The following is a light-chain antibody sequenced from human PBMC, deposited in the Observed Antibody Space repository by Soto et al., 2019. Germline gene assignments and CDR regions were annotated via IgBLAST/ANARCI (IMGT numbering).Light chain of an antibody. V-gene: IGKV3-20*01. CDR3: HQFGSSPPAFT. CDR1: QSVSTRY. J-gene: IGKJ2*01. Sequence: ESMLTQSPGTLSLSPGERATLSCRARQSVSTRYLAWYQQKPGQAPRLLIYVASIRATGIPDRFSGSGSGTDFALTISRLEPEDVAVYYCHQFGSSPPAFTFGQGTKLEI. CDR2: VAS.